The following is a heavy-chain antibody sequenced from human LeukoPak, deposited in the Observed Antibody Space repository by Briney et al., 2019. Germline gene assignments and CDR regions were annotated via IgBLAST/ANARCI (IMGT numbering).Heavy chain of an antibody. CDR3: ATAGYYGSGILAGFDY. CDR1: GYTLTELS. Sequence: ASVKVSCKVSGYTLTELSMHWVRQAPGKGLEWMGGFDPEDGETIYAQKFQGRVTMTEDTSTDTAYMELSSLRSEDTAVYYCATAGYYGSGILAGFDYWGQGTLVTVSS. D-gene: IGHD3-10*01. V-gene: IGHV1-24*01. CDR2: FDPEDGET. J-gene: IGHJ4*02.